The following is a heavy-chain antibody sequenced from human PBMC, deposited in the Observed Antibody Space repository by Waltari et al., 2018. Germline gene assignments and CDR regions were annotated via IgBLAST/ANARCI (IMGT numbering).Heavy chain of an antibody. CDR2: IFESGST. CDR3: ARHGRVVDVVVVVAATTIDY. D-gene: IGHD2-15*01. J-gene: IGHJ4*02. CDR1: GDSLSSSNYY. V-gene: IGHV4-39*01. Sequence: QLQLQESGPGLVKPSETLSLTCTVSGDSLSSSNYYWCWIRQPPGKGLEWIGSIFESGSTYYTPSFYSRVTISVDTSKNQFSLQLSSVTAADTAVYYCARHGRVVDVVVVVAATTIDYWGQGTLVTVSS.